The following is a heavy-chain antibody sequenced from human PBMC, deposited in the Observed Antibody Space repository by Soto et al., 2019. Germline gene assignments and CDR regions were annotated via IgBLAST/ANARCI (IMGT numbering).Heavy chain of an antibody. D-gene: IGHD3-16*02. CDR1: GGSVSSGSYY. Sequence: PSETLSLTCTVSGGSVSSGSYYWSWIRQPPGKGLEWIGYIYYSGSTNYNPSLKSRVTISVDTSKNQFSLKLSSVTAADTAVYYCARVLGSLRYYYYYMAVWGKGTTVTVSS. CDR2: IYYSGST. V-gene: IGHV4-61*01. J-gene: IGHJ6*03. CDR3: ARVLGSLRYYYYYMAV.